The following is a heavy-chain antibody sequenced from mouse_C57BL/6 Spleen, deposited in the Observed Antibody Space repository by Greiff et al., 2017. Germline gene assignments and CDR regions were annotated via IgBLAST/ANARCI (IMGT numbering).Heavy chain of an antibody. CDR2: IYPGSGNT. Sequence: QVQLKESGAELVRPGASVKLSCKASGYTFTDYYINWVKQRPGQGLEWIARIYPGSGNTYYNEKFKGKATLTAEKSSSTAYMQLSSLTSEDSAVYFCARSKGGFDYWGQGTTLTVSS. CDR3: ARSKGGFDY. V-gene: IGHV1-76*01. J-gene: IGHJ2*01. CDR1: GYTFTDYY.